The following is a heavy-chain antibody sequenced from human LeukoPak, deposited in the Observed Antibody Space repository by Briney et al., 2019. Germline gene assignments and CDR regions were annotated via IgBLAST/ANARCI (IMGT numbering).Heavy chain of an antibody. CDR2: IKSKTDGGTT. D-gene: IGHD2-15*01. J-gene: IGHJ4*02. CDR3: TTAYIVVVVAATPGGNHLGY. V-gene: IGHV3-15*01. CDR1: GFTFSNAW. Sequence: GGSLRLSCAASGFTFSNAWMSWVRQAPGKVLEWVGRIKSKTDGGTTDYAAPVKGRFTISRDDSKNTLYLQMNSLKTEDTAVYYCTTAYIVVVVAATPGGNHLGYWGQGTLVTVSS.